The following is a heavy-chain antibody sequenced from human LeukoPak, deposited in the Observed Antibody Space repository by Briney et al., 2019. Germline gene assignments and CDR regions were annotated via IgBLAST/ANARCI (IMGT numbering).Heavy chain of an antibody. CDR2: IYYSGST. Sequence: SETLSLTCTVSGGSISSYYWSLIRQPPGKGLEWIGYIYYSGSTNFNPSLKSRVTISVDTSKNQFSLKLSSVTAADTAVYYCARRAFYYDSSGIYYCDYWGQGTLVTVSS. V-gene: IGHV4-59*01. CDR3: ARRAFYYDSSGIYYCDY. D-gene: IGHD3-22*01. J-gene: IGHJ4*02. CDR1: GGSISSYY.